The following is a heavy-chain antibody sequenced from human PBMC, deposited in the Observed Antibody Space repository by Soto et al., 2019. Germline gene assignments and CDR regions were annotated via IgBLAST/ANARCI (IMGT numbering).Heavy chain of an antibody. V-gene: IGHV1-18*01. D-gene: IGHD2-2*01. J-gene: IGHJ4*02. CDR3: ARSEFELPAAISFDY. CDR1: GYTFTSYG. Sequence: ASVKVSCKASGYTFTSYGISWVRQAPGQGLEWMGWISAYNGNTNYAQKLQGRVTMTTDTSTSTAYMELRSLRSDDTAVYYCARSEFELPAAISFDYWGQGTLVTVSS. CDR2: ISAYNGNT.